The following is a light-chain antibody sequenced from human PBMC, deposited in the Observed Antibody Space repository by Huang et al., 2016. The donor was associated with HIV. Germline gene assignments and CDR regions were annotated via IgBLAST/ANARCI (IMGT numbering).Light chain of an antibody. CDR3: QQSSISRWT. CDR1: QTSSNY. V-gene: IGKV1-39*01. CDR2: AAS. J-gene: IGKJ1*01. Sequence: DIQMTQSPSSLSASVGDRVTITCRASQTSSNYLNWYQQKPGKAPKLLIYAASDLQSGVPSRFSGRGSGTDFTLTISSLQPEDSATYYCQQSSISRWTFGQGTRVEIK.